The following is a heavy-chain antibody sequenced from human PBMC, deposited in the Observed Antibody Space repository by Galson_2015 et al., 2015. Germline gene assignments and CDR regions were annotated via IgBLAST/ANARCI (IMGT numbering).Heavy chain of an antibody. J-gene: IGHJ6*02. Sequence: SLRLSCAASGFTFSSYSMNWVRQAPGKGLEWVSSISSSSSYIYYADSVKGRFTISRDNAKNSLYLQMNSLRAEDTAVYYCARDPRYCSSTSCYRLGGMDVWGQGTTVTVSS. D-gene: IGHD2-2*01. CDR1: GFTFSSYS. CDR2: ISSSSSYI. CDR3: ARDPRYCSSTSCYRLGGMDV. V-gene: IGHV3-21*01.